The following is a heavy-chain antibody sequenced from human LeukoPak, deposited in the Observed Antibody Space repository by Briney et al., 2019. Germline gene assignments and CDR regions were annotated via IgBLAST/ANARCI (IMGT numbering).Heavy chain of an antibody. D-gene: IGHD3-16*01. CDR2: IKHDGSET. J-gene: IGHJ6*02. Sequence: GGPLRLSCATSGFTISSMWMSWVRQAPGKRLEWVANIKHDGSETNYVDSVKGRFTISRDNAKNSLHLQMNSLRVEDTAVYYCAKNGGPHGMDVWGQGTTVTVSS. CDR3: AKNGGPHGMDV. CDR1: GFTISSMW. V-gene: IGHV3-7*02.